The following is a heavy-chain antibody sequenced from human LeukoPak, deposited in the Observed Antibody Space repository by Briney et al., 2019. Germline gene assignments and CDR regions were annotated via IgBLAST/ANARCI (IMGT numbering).Heavy chain of an antibody. CDR1: GFTFRSYE. J-gene: IGHJ4*02. V-gene: IGHV3-48*03. CDR3: ARGHTGKEKSDTHGDY. Sequence: GGSLRLSCAASGFTFRSYEMNWVRQAPGKGLEWVSYISSSGTTIYYADSVKGRFSISRDNAKNSLYLEMNSLRAEDTAVYYCARGHTGKEKSDTHGDYWGQGTLVSVSS. CDR2: ISSSGTTI. D-gene: IGHD2-8*02.